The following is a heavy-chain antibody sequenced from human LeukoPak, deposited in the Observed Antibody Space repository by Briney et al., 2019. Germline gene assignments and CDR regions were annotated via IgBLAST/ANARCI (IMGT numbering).Heavy chain of an antibody. CDR3: AREAYDYGDMGVTAFDI. CDR1: GGTFSSYA. CDR2: IIPIFGTA. Sequence: SVKVSCKASGGTFSSYAISWVRQAPGQGLEWMGGIIPIFGTANYAQKFQGRVTITADESTSTAYMELSSLRSEDTAVYYCAREAYDYGDMGVTAFDIWGQGTMVTVSS. V-gene: IGHV1-69*01. J-gene: IGHJ3*02. D-gene: IGHD4-17*01.